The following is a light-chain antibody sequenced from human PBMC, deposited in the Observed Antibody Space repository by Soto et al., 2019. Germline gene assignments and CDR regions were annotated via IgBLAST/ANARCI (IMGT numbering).Light chain of an antibody. CDR1: SSNIGSNT. V-gene: IGLV1-44*01. Sequence: QSVLTQPLSASGAPGQRVTISCSGSSSNIGSNTVNWYQHLPGTALKLLIYTNNQRPSGVRDRFSGSRSGTSASLAISGLQSEDEAVYYCAAWDDSLNGFVFGTGTKVTVL. CDR2: TNN. J-gene: IGLJ1*01. CDR3: AAWDDSLNGFV.